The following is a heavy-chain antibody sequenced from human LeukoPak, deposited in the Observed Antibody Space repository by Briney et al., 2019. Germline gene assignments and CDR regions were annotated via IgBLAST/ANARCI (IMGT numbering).Heavy chain of an antibody. CDR1: GGSIRSYY. V-gene: IGHV4-4*07. Sequence: SETLSLTCTVSGGSIRSYYWSWIRQPAGKGLEWIGRIYTSGSTNYNPSLKSRVTISVDTSKNQFSLKLSSVTAADTAVYYCARAGNWAAMYWFDPWGQGTLVTVSS. CDR2: IYTSGST. J-gene: IGHJ5*02. D-gene: IGHD2-2*01. CDR3: ARAGNWAAMYWFDP.